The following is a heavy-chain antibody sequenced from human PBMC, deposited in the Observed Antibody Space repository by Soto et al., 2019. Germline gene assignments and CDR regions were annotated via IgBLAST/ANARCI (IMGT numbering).Heavy chain of an antibody. Sequence: EASVKVSCKASGGTFSSYAISWVRQAPGQGLEWMGGIIPIFGTANYAQKFQGRVTITADKSTSTAYMELSSLRSEDTAVYYCARDRYYDFWSGDQDAFDIWGQGTMVTVSS. CDR2: IIPIFGTA. CDR3: ARDRYYDFWSGDQDAFDI. J-gene: IGHJ3*02. CDR1: GGTFSSYA. V-gene: IGHV1-69*06. D-gene: IGHD3-3*01.